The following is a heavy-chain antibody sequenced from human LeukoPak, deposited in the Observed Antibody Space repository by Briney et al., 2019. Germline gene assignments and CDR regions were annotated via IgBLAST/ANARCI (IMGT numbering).Heavy chain of an antibody. CDR1: GYTFTSYD. D-gene: IGHD3-10*01. V-gene: IGHV1-8*03. Sequence: ASVKVSCKASGYTFTSYDINWVRQATGQGLEWMGWMNPNSGNTGYAQKFQGRVTITRNTSISTAYMELSSLRSEDTAVYYCARDAHLDYYGSWSYYSYGWFDPWGQGTLVTVSS. CDR2: MNPNSGNT. J-gene: IGHJ5*02. CDR3: ARDAHLDYYGSWSYYSYGWFDP.